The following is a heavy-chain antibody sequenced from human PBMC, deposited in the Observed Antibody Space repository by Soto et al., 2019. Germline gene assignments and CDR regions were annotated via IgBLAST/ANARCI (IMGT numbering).Heavy chain of an antibody. CDR1: GGSISSYY. D-gene: IGHD2-21*02. Sequence: PSETLSLTCTVSGGSISSYYWSWIRQPPGKGLEWIGYIYYSGSTNYNPSLKSRVTISVDTSRNQFSLKLSSVTAADTAVYYCAVCGGDCRWFDPWGRGTLVTVSS. J-gene: IGHJ5*02. CDR3: AVCGGDCRWFDP. CDR2: IYYSGST. V-gene: IGHV4-59*01.